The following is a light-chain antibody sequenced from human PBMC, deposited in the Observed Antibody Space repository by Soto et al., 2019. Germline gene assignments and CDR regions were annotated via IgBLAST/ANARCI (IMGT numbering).Light chain of an antibody. CDR1: SSDVGGYNY. CDR3: SSYTTSSTRV. Sequence: QSALTQPASVSGSPGQSITISCPGTSSDVGGYNYVSWYQQHPGKAPKLMIYEVTNRPSGVSNRFSGSKSGNTASLTISGLQAEDEADYYCSSYTTSSTRVFGGGTQLTVL. V-gene: IGLV2-14*01. J-gene: IGLJ2*01. CDR2: EVT.